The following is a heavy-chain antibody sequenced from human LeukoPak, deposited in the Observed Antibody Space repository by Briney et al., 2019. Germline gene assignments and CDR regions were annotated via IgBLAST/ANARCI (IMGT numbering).Heavy chain of an antibody. CDR1: GYTFTSYG. J-gene: IGHJ4*02. CDR2: ISADNGNT. D-gene: IGHD3-22*01. V-gene: IGHV1-18*01. Sequence: ASVRVSCTASGYTFTSYGISWVRQAPGQGLEWMGWISADNGNTNYAQKLQGRVTMTTDTSTSTAYMEMRSLRSDDTAVYYCARDDSSDSSGYYLYYFDYWGQGALVTVSS. CDR3: ARDDSSDSSGYYLYYFDY.